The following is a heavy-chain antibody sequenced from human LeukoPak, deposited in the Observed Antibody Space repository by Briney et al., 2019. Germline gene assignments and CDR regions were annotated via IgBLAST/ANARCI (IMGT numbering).Heavy chain of an antibody. J-gene: IGHJ4*02. V-gene: IGHV4-39*07. Sequence: SETLSLTCTVSGGSISSSSYYWGWIRQPPGKGLEWIGSIYYSGSTYYNPSLKSRVTISVDTSKNQFSLKLSSVTAADTAVYYCARGVNNNSYYFDYWGQGTLVTVSS. CDR3: ARGVNNNSYYFDY. D-gene: IGHD6-6*01. CDR1: GGSISSSSYY. CDR2: IYYSGST.